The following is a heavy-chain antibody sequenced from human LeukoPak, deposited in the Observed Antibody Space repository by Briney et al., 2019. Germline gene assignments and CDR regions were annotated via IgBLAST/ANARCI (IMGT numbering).Heavy chain of an antibody. J-gene: IGHJ4*02. Sequence: PGGSLRLSCTTSGFTFGNYGMSWVRQAPGKGLEWVGFIQSRNYGGTTQHAASVKGRFTISRDDSNSIAYLQMNSQKTEDTAVYFCTASDHLYCSSISCHFDYWGQGTLVTVSS. CDR1: GFTFGNYG. CDR3: TASDHLYCSSISCHFDY. V-gene: IGHV3-49*04. CDR2: IQSRNYGGTT. D-gene: IGHD2-2*01.